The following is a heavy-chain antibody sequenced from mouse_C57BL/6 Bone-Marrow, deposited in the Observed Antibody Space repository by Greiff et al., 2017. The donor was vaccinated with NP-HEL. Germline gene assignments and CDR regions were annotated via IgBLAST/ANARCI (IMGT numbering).Heavy chain of an antibody. V-gene: IGHV7-3*01. J-gene: IGHJ2*01. CDR1: GFTFTDYY. CDR2: IRNKANGYTT. Sequence: EVKLVESGGGLVQPGGSLSLSCAASGFTFTDYYMSWVRQPPGKALEWLGFIRNKANGYTTEYSASVKGRFTISRDNSQSILYRQMDALRAEDSATYYCARSPTTYGRDYWGQGTTLTVSS. CDR3: ARSPTTYGRDY. D-gene: IGHD5-5*01.